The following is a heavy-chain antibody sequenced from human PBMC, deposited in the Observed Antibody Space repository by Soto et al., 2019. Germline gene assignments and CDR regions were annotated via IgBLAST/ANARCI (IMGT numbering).Heavy chain of an antibody. J-gene: IGHJ2*01. CDR1: SDAVSSSNYY. V-gene: IGHV4-39*01. Sequence: QVQLQESGPGLMKPSETLSLTCTVSSDAVSSSNYYWGWIRQPPGKGLEWIGSIYYSGSTYYNPSLRGRVSISVDRSMDQFSLKLTSVTAADTAVYHCAGGRIVVVTAPTYKYFDLWGRGTLVTVSS. CDR2: IYYSGST. D-gene: IGHD2-21*02. CDR3: AGGRIVVVTAPTYKYFDL.